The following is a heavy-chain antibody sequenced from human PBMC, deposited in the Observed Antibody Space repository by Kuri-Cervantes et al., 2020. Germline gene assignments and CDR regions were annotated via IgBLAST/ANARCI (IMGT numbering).Heavy chain of an antibody. J-gene: IGHJ4*02. V-gene: IGHV4-39*07. CDR1: GGSIRSSTYY. D-gene: IGHD6-19*01. CDR3: AREGGGSGWSPGY. CDR2: LFHTGNS. Sequence: SETLSLTCNVSGGSIRSSTYYWGWIRQPPGKGLEWIGTLFHTGNSYYNPSLKSRVTMSVDTSNNQFSLKLSSVTAADTAMYYCAREGGGSGWSPGYWGQGTLVTVSS.